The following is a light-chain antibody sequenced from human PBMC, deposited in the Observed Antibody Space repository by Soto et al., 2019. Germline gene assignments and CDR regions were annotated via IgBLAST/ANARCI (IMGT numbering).Light chain of an antibody. CDR1: QSISSW. J-gene: IGKJ3*01. CDR2: DAS. Sequence: DIQMTQSPSTLSASVGDRVTVTCRASQSISSWFAWYQQKPGKAPKLLIYDASSLEIGVPSRFSGSGSGTEYTLTISSLQPGDFATYYCQQYHSYSPFTFGPGTKVDIK. V-gene: IGKV1-5*01. CDR3: QQYHSYSPFT.